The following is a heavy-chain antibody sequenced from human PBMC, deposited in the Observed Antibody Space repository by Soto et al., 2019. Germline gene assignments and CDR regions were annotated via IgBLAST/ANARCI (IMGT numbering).Heavy chain of an antibody. CDR3: ARDPGYGDYGFEPPAFDF. CDR2: INSDGSST. Sequence: GGSLRLSCAASGFTFSSYWMHWVRQAPGKGLVWVSRINSDGSSTSYADSVKGRFTISRDNAKNTLYLQMNSLRAEDTAVYYCARDPGYGDYGFEPPAFDFWGQGTMVTVSS. D-gene: IGHD4-17*01. CDR1: GFTFSSYW. J-gene: IGHJ3*01. V-gene: IGHV3-74*01.